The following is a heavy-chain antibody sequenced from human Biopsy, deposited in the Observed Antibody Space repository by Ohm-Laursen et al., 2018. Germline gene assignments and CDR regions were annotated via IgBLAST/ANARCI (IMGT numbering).Heavy chain of an antibody. Sequence: GTLSLTCTVDGGSFSGYDWTWIRQPPGKGLEWVGEFSHTGTTIYNPSLKSRLTISVDKSKNHFSLRLTSVTAADTATYFCARGPYGDNAGAFDVWSQGTVVTVSS. CDR2: FSHTGTT. CDR3: ARGPYGDNAGAFDV. V-gene: IGHV4-34*01. J-gene: IGHJ3*01. CDR1: GGSFSGYD. D-gene: IGHD4/OR15-4a*01.